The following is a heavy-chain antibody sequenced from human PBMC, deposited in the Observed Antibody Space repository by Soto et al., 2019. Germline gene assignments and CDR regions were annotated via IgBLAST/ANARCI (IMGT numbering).Heavy chain of an antibody. CDR3: ATDRPRRTSGYVFDY. CDR2: VSASGLNT. V-gene: IGHV3-23*01. Sequence: EVQLLESGGKLVQPGVSLTLSCAASGFTFSTYAMAWVRQAPGKGLEWVSGVSASGLNTDYADPVKGRFYISRDNSKNTVSLHMNSLRAEDTALYYCATDRPRRTSGYVFDYWCQGTRVTVSS. CDR1: GFTFSTYA. J-gene: IGHJ4*02. D-gene: IGHD5-18*01.